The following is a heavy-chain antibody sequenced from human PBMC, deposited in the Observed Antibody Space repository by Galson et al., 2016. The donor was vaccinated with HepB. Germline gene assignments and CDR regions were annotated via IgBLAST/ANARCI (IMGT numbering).Heavy chain of an antibody. CDR1: GFSFRIYA. CDR3: ARDVAGNFDS. D-gene: IGHD6-19*01. V-gene: IGHV3-21*01. J-gene: IGHJ4*02. CDR2: ISAFGTYK. Sequence: LRLSCAASGFSFRIYAMNWVRQVPGKGLEWVSSISAFGTYKYYPDSVKGRFTISRDNAENSLYLQMDSLKLDDTAVYYCARDVAGNFDSWGQGTPVTVSS.